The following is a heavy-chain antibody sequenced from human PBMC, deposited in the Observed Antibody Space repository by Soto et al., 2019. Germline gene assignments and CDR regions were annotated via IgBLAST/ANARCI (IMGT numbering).Heavy chain of an antibody. CDR2: IIPIFGTA. D-gene: IGHD4-4*01. CDR1: GGTFSSYA. V-gene: IGHV1-69*01. J-gene: IGHJ6*02. Sequence: QVQLVQSGAEVKKPGSSVKVSCKAPGGTFSSYAISWVRQAPGQGLEWMGGIIPIFGTANYAQKFQGRVTITADESTSTAYMELSSLRSEDTAVYYCAIAPYNKGPGGDYQYSGMDVWGQGTTVTVSS. CDR3: AIAPYNKGPGGDYQYSGMDV.